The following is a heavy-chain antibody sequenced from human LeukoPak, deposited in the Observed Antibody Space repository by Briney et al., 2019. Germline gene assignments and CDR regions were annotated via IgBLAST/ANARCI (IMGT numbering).Heavy chain of an antibody. V-gene: IGHV1-58*01. D-gene: IGHD2-21*01. CDR3: AARGDYCGGDCVNWFDP. CDR1: GFTFSSSA. CDR2: IVVGSGNT. Sequence: SVKVSCKASGFTFSSSAVRWVRQARGQGLEWIGWIVVGSGNTNYAQKFRERVTITRDMSTGTAYMELSSLRSEDTAVYYCAARGDYCGGDCVNWFDPWGQGTLVTVSS. J-gene: IGHJ5*02.